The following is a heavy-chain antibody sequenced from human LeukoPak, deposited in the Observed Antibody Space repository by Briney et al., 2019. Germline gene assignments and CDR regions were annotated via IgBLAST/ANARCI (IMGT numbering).Heavy chain of an antibody. CDR1: GGSFSGYY. D-gene: IGHD1-26*01. J-gene: IGHJ3*02. V-gene: IGHV4-34*01. CDR3: ARDRIVGATSSLAAFDI. CDR2: INHSGST. Sequence: SETLSLTCAVYGGSFSGYYWSSIRQPPRGGLGWSGEINHSGSTNYNPSLKSRVTISVDTSKNQFSLKLSSVTAADTAVYYCARDRIVGATSSLAAFDIWGQGTMVTVSS.